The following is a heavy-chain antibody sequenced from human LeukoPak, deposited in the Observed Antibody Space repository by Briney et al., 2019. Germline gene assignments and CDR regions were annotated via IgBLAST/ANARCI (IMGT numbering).Heavy chain of an antibody. CDR2: ISSSSSYI. Sequence: PGGSLRLSCAASGFTFSSYTMNWVRQAPGKGREWVSSISSSSSYIYYADSVKGRFTISRDNAKNSLYLQMNSLRAEDTAVYYCARDGYANIAVDLAFDIWGQGTMVTVSS. D-gene: IGHD6-19*01. CDR3: ARDGYANIAVDLAFDI. V-gene: IGHV3-21*01. J-gene: IGHJ3*02. CDR1: GFTFSSYT.